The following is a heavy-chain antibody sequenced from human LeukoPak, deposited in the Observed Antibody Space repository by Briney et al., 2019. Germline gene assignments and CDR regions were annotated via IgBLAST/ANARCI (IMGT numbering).Heavy chain of an antibody. J-gene: IGHJ3*02. CDR1: GFTFSSYG. CDR2: IWYDGSNK. Sequence: SGGSLRLSCAASGFTFSSYGMHWVRQAPGKGLEWVAVIWYDGSNKYYADSVKGRFTISRDNSKNKLYLQMNSLRAEDTAVYYCAGMGGGGSYHHDAFDIWGQGTMVTVSS. V-gene: IGHV3-33*01. D-gene: IGHD1-26*01. CDR3: AGMGGGGSYHHDAFDI.